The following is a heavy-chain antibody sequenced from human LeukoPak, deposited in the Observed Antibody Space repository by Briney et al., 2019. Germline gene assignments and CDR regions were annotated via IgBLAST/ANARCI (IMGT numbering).Heavy chain of an antibody. CDR1: GHTFTGYY. D-gene: IGHD2-2*01. V-gene: IGHV1-2*02. Sequence: GASVKVSCKASGHTFTGYYMHWVRQAPGQGIEWMGWINPNSGGTNYAQKFQGRVTMTRDTSISTAYMELSRLRSDDTAVYYCARERRDIVVVPAAIFDYWGQGTLVTVSS. J-gene: IGHJ4*02. CDR2: INPNSGGT. CDR3: ARERRDIVVVPAAIFDY.